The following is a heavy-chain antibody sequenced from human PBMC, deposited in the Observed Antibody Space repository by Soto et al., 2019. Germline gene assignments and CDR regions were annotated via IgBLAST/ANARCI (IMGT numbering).Heavy chain of an antibody. Sequence: GGSLRLSCAASGFTFSSYGMHWVRQAPGKGLEWVAVIWYDGSNKYYADSVKGRFTISRDNSKNTLYLQMNSLRAEDTAVYYCARKRGSGSYYFDYWGQGTLVTVSS. CDR2: IWYDGSNK. J-gene: IGHJ4*02. V-gene: IGHV3-33*01. CDR1: GFTFSSYG. D-gene: IGHD3-10*01. CDR3: ARKRGSGSYYFDY.